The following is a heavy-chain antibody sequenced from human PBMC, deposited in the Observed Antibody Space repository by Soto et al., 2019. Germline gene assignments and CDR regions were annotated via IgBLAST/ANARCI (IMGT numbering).Heavy chain of an antibody. Sequence: GGSLRLSCAASEFVFSDFYMSWIRQAPGKGLEWVSYISNGGGTYYADSVKGRFTISRDNFKSSLYLQMSSLRAEDTAVYYCAKGKISTTTYTSFDSWGQGTLVTVSS. J-gene: IGHJ5*01. CDR3: AKGKISTTTYTSFDS. D-gene: IGHD1-26*01. V-gene: IGHV3-11*01. CDR1: EFVFSDFY. CDR2: ISNGGGT.